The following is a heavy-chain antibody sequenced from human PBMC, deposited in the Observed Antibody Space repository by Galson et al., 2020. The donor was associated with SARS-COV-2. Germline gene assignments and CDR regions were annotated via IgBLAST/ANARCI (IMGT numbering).Heavy chain of an antibody. V-gene: IGHV1-58*01. CDR1: GFTFTSYA. CDR2: IVVGSGNT. Sequence: SVKVSCKASGFTFTSYAVQWVRQARGQRLEWKGWIVVGSGNTNYAQKFQERVTITRDMSTSTAYMELSSLRSEDTAVYYCAAVYCSGGSCLDAFDIWGQGTMVTVSS. CDR3: AAVYCSGGSCLDAFDI. J-gene: IGHJ3*02. D-gene: IGHD2-15*01.